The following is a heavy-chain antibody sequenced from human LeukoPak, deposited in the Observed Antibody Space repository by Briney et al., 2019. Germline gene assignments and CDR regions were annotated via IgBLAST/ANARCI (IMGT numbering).Heavy chain of an antibody. CDR1: GGSISSYY. J-gene: IGHJ4*02. V-gene: IGHV4-59*08. CDR3: ARGKNLADYYDSSGYYLIDY. Sequence: PSETLSLTCTVSGGSISSYYWSWIRQPPGKGLEWIGYIYYSGSTNYNPSLKSRVTISVDTSKNQFSLKLSSVTAADTAVYYCARGKNLADYYDSSGYYLIDYWGQGTLVTVSS. D-gene: IGHD3-22*01. CDR2: IYYSGST.